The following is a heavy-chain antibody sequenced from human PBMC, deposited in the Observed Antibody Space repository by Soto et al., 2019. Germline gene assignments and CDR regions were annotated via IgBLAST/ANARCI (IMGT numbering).Heavy chain of an antibody. Sequence: QAHLVQSGAEVKKPGASVKVSCQAFGYTFTHYAIHWVRQAPGHSLEWLGWTNAVDGNRKYSESFQGRVTITTDTSANAVYMELSSMTSEDTAMYYCASSSTWGWADNFYAMDVWGQGTTVIVSS. CDR2: TNAVDGNR. V-gene: IGHV1-3*01. J-gene: IGHJ6*02. CDR1: GYTFTHYA. CDR3: ASSSTWGWADNFYAMDV. D-gene: IGHD6-19*01.